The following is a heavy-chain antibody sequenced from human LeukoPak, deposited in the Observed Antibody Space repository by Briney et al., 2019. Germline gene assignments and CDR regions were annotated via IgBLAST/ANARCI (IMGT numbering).Heavy chain of an antibody. V-gene: IGHV3-21*01. Sequence: GGSLRLSCAASGFTFSSYSMNWVRQAPGKGLEWVSSISSSSSYIYYAGSVKGRFTISRDNAKNSLYLQMNSLRAEDTAVYYCARERYYDSSGVALDYWGQGTLVTVSS. CDR1: GFTFSSYS. J-gene: IGHJ4*02. D-gene: IGHD3-22*01. CDR2: ISSSSSYI. CDR3: ARERYYDSSGVALDY.